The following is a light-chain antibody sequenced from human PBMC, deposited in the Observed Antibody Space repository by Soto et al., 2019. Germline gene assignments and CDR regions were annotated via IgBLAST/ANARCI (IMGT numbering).Light chain of an antibody. J-gene: IGLJ3*02. CDR1: SSDVGSYHL. Sequence: QSVLTQPASVSGSPGQSITISCTGTSSDVGSYHLVSWYQQHPGKAPKLKIYEVSKRPSGVSNRFSGSKSGNTASLTISGLEAEDEADYYCCSYAGSSTWVFGGGTKLTV. CDR3: CSYAGSSTWV. V-gene: IGLV2-23*02. CDR2: EVS.